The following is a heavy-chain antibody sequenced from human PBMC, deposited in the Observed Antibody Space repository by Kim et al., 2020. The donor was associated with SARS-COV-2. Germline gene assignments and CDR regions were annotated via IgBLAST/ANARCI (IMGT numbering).Heavy chain of an antibody. CDR3: ARDGPAGGMAAAGKGYFQH. D-gene: IGHD6-13*01. J-gene: IGHJ1*01. V-gene: IGHV1-18*01. Sequence: ASVKVSCKASGYTFTSYGISWVRQAPGQGLEWMGWISAYNGNTNYAQKLQDRVTMTTDTSTTTAYMELRSLRSDDTAVYYCARDGPAGGMAAAGKGYFQHWGQGTPVTVSS. CDR1: GYTFTSYG. CDR2: ISAYNGNT.